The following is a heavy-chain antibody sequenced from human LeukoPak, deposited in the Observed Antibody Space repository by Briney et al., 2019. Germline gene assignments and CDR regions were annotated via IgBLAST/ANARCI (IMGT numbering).Heavy chain of an antibody. CDR1: GFTFSSYA. D-gene: IGHD2-15*01. J-gene: IGHJ4*02. Sequence: GGSLRLSCAASGFTFSSYAMSWVRQAPGKGLEWVSAISGSGGSTYYADSVKGRFTISRDNSKKTLYLQMNSLRAEDTAVYYCAKARCSGGSCYFSSLDYWGQGTLVTVSS. V-gene: IGHV3-23*01. CDR3: AKARCSGGSCYFSSLDY. CDR2: ISGSGGST.